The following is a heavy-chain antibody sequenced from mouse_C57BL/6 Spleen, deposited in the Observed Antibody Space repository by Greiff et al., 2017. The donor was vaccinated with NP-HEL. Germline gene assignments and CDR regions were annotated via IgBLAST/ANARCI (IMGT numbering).Heavy chain of an antibody. Sequence: QVQLQQSGAELVRPGASVTLSCKASGYTFTDYEMHWVKQTPVHGLEWIGAIDPETGGTAYNQKFKGKAILTADKSSSTAYMELRSLTSEDSAVYYCTGDYGSSDWYFDVWGTGTTVTVSS. CDR2: IDPETGGT. CDR3: TGDYGSSDWYFDV. D-gene: IGHD1-1*01. CDR1: GYTFTDYE. V-gene: IGHV1-15*01. J-gene: IGHJ1*03.